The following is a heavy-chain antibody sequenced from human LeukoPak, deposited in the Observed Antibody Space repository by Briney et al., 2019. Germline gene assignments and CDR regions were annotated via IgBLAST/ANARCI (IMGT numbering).Heavy chain of an antibody. CDR1: GDSITSSNYY. D-gene: IGHD6-19*01. CDR3: ARDKRVAVAGTYIYYYYMDV. CDR2: IYYSGST. J-gene: IGHJ6*03. V-gene: IGHV4-39*07. Sequence: SETLSLTCTVSGDSITSSNYYWGWIRQPPGKGLEWIGSIYYSGSTYYNPSLKSRVTMSVDTSKNQFSLKLSSVTAADTAVYYCARDKRVAVAGTYIYYYYMDVWGNGTTVTISS.